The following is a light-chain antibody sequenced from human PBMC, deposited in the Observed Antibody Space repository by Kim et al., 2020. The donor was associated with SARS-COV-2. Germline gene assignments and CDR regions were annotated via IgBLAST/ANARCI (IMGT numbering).Light chain of an antibody. Sequence: EIVLTQSPATLSVSPGESVTLSCRASQSISRSLAWYQHKPGQAPRLLIYGAATRPADVPGGFSGSGSGTEFTLTISSLQSDDFAVYYCQQSLTFGGGTKVDIK. V-gene: IGKV3-15*01. J-gene: IGKJ4*01. CDR2: GAA. CDR1: QSISRS. CDR3: QQSLT.